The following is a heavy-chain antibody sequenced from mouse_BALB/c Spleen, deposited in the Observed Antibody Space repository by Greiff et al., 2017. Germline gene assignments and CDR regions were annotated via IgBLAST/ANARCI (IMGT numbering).Heavy chain of an antibody. V-gene: IGHV5-6-3*01. CDR1: GFTFSSYG. J-gene: IGHJ3*01. CDR2: INSNGGST. D-gene: IGHD3-3*01. CDR3: ARDPPPARGY. Sequence: EVQRVESGGGLVQPGGSLKLSCAASGFTFSSYGMSWVRQTPDKRLELVATINSNGGSTYYPDSVKGRFTISRDNAKNTLYLQMSSLKSEDTAMYYCARDPPPARGYWGQGTLVTVSA.